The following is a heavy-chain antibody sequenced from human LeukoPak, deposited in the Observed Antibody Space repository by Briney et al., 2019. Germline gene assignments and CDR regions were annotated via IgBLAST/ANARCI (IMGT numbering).Heavy chain of an antibody. CDR1: GFTFSSYA. J-gene: IGHJ4*02. V-gene: IGHV3-30*04. CDR3: ATDIVVVPAGIN. CDR2: ISYDGSNK. Sequence: GGSLRLSCAASGFTFSSYAMHWVRQAPGKGLEWVAVISYDGSNKYYADSVKGRFTISRDNSKNTLYLQMNSLRAEDTAVYYCATDIVVVPAGINWGRGTLVTVSS. D-gene: IGHD2-2*01.